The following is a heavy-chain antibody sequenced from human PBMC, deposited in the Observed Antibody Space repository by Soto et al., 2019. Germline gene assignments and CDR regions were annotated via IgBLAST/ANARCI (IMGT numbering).Heavy chain of an antibody. Sequence: ETLSLTCTVSGGSISSYYWSWIRQPPGKGLEWIGYIYYSGSTNYNPSLKSRVTISVDTSKNQFSLKLSSVTAADTAVYYCARAGCSSTSCYRYYYGMDVWGQGTTVTVSS. J-gene: IGHJ6*02. CDR2: IYYSGST. CDR3: ARAGCSSTSCYRYYYGMDV. CDR1: GGSISSYY. V-gene: IGHV4-59*01. D-gene: IGHD2-2*01.